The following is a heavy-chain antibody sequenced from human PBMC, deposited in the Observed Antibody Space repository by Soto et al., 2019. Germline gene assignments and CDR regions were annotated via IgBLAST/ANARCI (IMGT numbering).Heavy chain of an antibody. V-gene: IGHV3-48*02. CDR3: TNTVDILTGYSTFDY. Sequence: EVQLVESGGGLVQPGGSLRLSCAASGFTFSSYSMNWVRQAPGQGLEWVSYISSSSSTIYYADSVKGRFTISRDNAKNSLYLQMNSLRDEDTAVYYCTNTVDILTGYSTFDYWGQGTLVTVSS. D-gene: IGHD3-9*01. CDR1: GFTFSSYS. J-gene: IGHJ4*02. CDR2: ISSSSSTI.